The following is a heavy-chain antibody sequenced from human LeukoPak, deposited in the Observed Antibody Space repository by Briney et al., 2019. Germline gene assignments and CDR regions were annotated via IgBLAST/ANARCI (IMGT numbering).Heavy chain of an antibody. J-gene: IGHJ4*02. CDR1: GFSFSSYA. V-gene: IGHV3-23*01. CDR3: ATGGSGWYSPFNY. CDR2: INSAGGDT. Sequence: GGSLRLSCAASGFSFSSYAMNWVRQAPGKGLEWASAINSAGGDTFYADSVKGRFTISRDNSKNTLYLQMNSLRVEDTAVYYCATGGSGWYSPFNYWGQGTLVTVSS. D-gene: IGHD6-19*01.